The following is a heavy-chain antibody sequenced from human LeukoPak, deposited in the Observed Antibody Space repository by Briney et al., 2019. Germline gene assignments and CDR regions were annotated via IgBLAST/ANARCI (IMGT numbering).Heavy chain of an antibody. CDR2: IKQDGSET. CDR3: ARGGSGYSYGKIDS. J-gene: IGHJ4*02. CDR1: GFTFSNYW. Sequence: AGGSLRLSCAASGFTFSNYWINWVRQAPGKGLEWVANIKQDGSETYCVDSVKGRFTISRDNAKNSLYLQMNSLRDEDTAVYYCARGGSGYSYGKIDSWGQGILVTASS. D-gene: IGHD5-18*01. V-gene: IGHV3-7*01.